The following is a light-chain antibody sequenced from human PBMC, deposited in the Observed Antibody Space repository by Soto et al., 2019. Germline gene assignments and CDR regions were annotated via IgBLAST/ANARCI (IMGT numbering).Light chain of an antibody. J-gene: IGKJ1*01. Sequence: DTQMTQSPTSLSASVGDSVTITCRASQGINNYLAWYQQKPGKVPVLLIYSASTLKAGIPSRFSGSGAGTDFTLTISSLQPEDFATYYCQQYNSYSWTFGQGTKVDI. CDR1: QGINNY. CDR3: QQYNSYSWT. CDR2: SAS. V-gene: IGKV1-27*01.